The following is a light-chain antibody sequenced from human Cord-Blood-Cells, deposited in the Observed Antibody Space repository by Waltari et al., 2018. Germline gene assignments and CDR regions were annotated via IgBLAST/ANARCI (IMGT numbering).Light chain of an antibody. J-gene: IGKJ5*01. CDR3: QQYNNCPIT. CDR1: QSVSSS. Sequence: EIVMTQSQATLSVSPGDRATLSCRASQSVSSSLAWYQQKPGQAPRLLIYGASTRATGIPARFSGSGSGTEFTLTISSLQSEDFAVYYCQQYNNCPITFGQGTRLEIK. V-gene: IGKV3-15*01. CDR2: GAS.